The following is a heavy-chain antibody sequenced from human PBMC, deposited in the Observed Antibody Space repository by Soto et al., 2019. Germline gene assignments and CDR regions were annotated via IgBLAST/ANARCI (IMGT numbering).Heavy chain of an antibody. CDR1: GGTFGNSA. J-gene: IGHJ6*02. CDR2: IIPIFPTP. V-gene: IGHV1-69*05. CDR3: AXXXXXQKLGGNYYYGIDV. D-gene: IGHD3-3*02. Sequence: QVQLVQSGAEVKKPGSSVTVSCKASGGTFGNSAISWVRQAPGQGLEWMGGIIPIFPTPDYEQKFQGRVXXXXDESTSTAYMELXXXXXXDTAVXYCAXXXXXQKLGGNYYYGIDVWGQGTTVTV.